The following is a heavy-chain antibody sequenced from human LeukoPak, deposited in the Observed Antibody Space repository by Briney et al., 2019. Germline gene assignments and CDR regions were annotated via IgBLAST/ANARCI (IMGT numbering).Heavy chain of an antibody. CDR3: ASQGSDSGWFYF. CDR1: GVSMRTYY. CDR2: VSYSGST. V-gene: IGHV4-59*08. D-gene: IGHD6-19*01. Sequence: SETLSLTCTVSGVSMRTYYWSWIRQPPGKGLEWIGYVSYSGSTDYNPSLKSRHTISIDTSETQFSLKLTSVTAADTAIYYCASQGSDSGWFYFWGQGTLVTVSS. J-gene: IGHJ4*02.